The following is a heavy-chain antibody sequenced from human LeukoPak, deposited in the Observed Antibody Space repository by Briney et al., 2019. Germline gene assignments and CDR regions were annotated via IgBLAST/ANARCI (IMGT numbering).Heavy chain of an antibody. J-gene: IGHJ4*02. CDR1: GDSISSYY. D-gene: IGHD3-16*01. Sequence: SETLSLTCTVSGDSISSYYWSWIRQPPGKGLEWIGYIYYSGSTNYNPPLKSRVTISVDTSKNQFSLKLSSVTAADTAVYYCARALHLPGFSVWGFDYWGQGTLVTVSS. CDR3: ARALHLPGFSVWGFDY. V-gene: IGHV4-59*01. CDR2: IYYSGST.